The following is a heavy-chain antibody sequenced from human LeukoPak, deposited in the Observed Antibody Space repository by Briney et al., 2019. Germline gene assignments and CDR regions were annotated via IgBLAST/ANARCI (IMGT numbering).Heavy chain of an antibody. V-gene: IGHV3-33*01. Sequence: GGSLRLSCAASGFTFSSYGMHWVRQAPDKGLEWVAVIWYDGSNKYYADSVKGRFTISRDNSKNTLYLQMNSLRAEDTAVYYCARNADYGGNSGLDYWGQGTLVTVSS. CDR3: ARNADYGGNSGLDY. CDR2: IWYDGSNK. J-gene: IGHJ4*02. CDR1: GFTFSSYG. D-gene: IGHD4-23*01.